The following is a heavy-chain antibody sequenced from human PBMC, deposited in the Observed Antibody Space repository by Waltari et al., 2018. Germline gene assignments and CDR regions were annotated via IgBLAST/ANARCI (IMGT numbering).Heavy chain of an antibody. J-gene: IGHJ4*02. CDR2: IKTDGSET. CDR1: GFTFSSSW. Sequence: EVQVVESGGGLVQPGGSLRLSCAASGFTFSSSWMTWVRQAPGKGLEWGTNIKTDGSETYYVDSVKGRCTISRDNTKNSLYLQMSSLRAEDTAVYYCAIGGVETSWYWRYWGQGTLVTVSS. D-gene: IGHD6-13*01. V-gene: IGHV3-7*01. CDR3: AIGGVETSWYWRY.